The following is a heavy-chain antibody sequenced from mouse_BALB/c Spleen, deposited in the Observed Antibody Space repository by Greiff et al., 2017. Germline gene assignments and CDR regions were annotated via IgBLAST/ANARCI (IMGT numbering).Heavy chain of an antibody. Sequence: VKLQESGPGLVAPSQSLSITCTVSGFSLTGYGVNWVRQPPGKGLEWLGMIWGDGSTDYNSALKSRLSISKDNSKSQVFLKMNSLQTDDTARYYCARERGQYGNYEAMDYWGQGTSVTGSS. D-gene: IGHD2-1*01. J-gene: IGHJ4*01. V-gene: IGHV2-6-7*01. CDR2: IWGDGST. CDR1: GFSLTGYG. CDR3: ARERGQYGNYEAMDY.